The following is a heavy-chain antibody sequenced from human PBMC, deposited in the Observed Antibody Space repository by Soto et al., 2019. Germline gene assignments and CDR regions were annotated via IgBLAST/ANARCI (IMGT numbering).Heavy chain of an antibody. V-gene: IGHV4-39*07. CDR3: ASTPDRRLNYYSYYMDV. J-gene: IGHJ6*03. Sequence: SETLSLTCTVSGGSVSSGSYYWSWIRQPPGKGLEWIGEINHSGSTNYNPSLKSRVTISVNTSKNQFSLKLSSVTAADTAVYYCASTPDRRLNYYSYYMDVWGKGTTVTVSS. CDR2: INHSGST. CDR1: GGSVSSGSYY.